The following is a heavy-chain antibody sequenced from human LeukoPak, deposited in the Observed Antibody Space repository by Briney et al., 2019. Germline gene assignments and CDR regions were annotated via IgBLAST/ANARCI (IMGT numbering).Heavy chain of an antibody. J-gene: IGHJ5*02. CDR3: ARVGGSYLIWFDP. D-gene: IGHD1-26*01. CDR2: IYYSGST. CDR1: GGSISSYY. V-gene: IGHV4-59*01. Sequence: SETLSLTCTVSGGSISSYYWSWIRQPPGKGLEWIGYIYYSGSTNYNPSLKSRVTISVDTFKNQFSLKLSSVTAADTAVYYCARVGGSYLIWFDPWGQGTLVTVSS.